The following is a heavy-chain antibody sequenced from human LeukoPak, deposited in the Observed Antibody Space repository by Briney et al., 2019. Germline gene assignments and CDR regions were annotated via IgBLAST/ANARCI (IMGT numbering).Heavy chain of an antibody. V-gene: IGHV3-21*01. D-gene: IGHD3-22*01. J-gene: IGHJ4*02. CDR2: ISARSNYI. CDR1: GYTFSSYS. CDR3: VRLRRNSDTSGFYYYYDF. Sequence: GGSLRLSCLASGYTFSSYSINWVRQAPGNGLEWVLSISARSNYIYYADSVRGRFRISRDDARDSLYLQMNSLRAEDTAVYYCVRLRRNSDTSGFYYYYDFWGQGTLVTVSS.